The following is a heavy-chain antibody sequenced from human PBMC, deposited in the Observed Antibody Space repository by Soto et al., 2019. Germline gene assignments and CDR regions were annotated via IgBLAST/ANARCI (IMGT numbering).Heavy chain of an antibody. Sequence: GGSLRLSCEASGLTFRSSAMGWVRQAPGRGLEWVSGISCGDGTTSYAASVRGRVIISRDDSKNTLYLQMNRRRGSNPALSYCAKADDHQWPLPRRGRWGQGDLGTVSS. CDR1: GLTFRSSA. CDR2: ISCGDGTT. CDR3: AKADDHQWPLPRRGR. D-gene: IGHD6-19*01. J-gene: IGHJ4*02. V-gene: IGHV3-23*01.